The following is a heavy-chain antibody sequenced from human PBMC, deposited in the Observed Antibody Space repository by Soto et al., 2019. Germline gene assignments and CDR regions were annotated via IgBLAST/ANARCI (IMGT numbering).Heavy chain of an antibody. CDR1: GGSISSYY. CDR2: ISYSGST. CDR3: ARGRGDTAMAWYY. D-gene: IGHD5-18*01. Sequence: QVQLQESGPGLVKPSETLSLTCTVSGGSISSYYWSWIRQSPGKGLEWIGYISYSGSTKYNPSLTGRVTISVDTSKNQFSLKLSSVTAADTAVYYCARGRGDTAMAWYYWGQGTLVTVSS. J-gene: IGHJ4*02. V-gene: IGHV4-59*01.